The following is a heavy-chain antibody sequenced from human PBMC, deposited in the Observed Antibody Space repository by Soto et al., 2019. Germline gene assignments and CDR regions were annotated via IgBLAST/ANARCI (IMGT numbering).Heavy chain of an antibody. CDR1: GGSISSYY. D-gene: IGHD6-19*01. CDR2: IYYSGST. V-gene: IGHV4-59*01. J-gene: IGHJ6*03. CDR3: ARGETVAGLDYYYYMDV. Sequence: SETLSLTCTVSGGSISSYYWSWTRQPPGKGLEWLGFIYYSGSTSYNPSLKSRVTISVDTSKNQFSLQLRSVTAADTAVYYCARGETVAGLDYYYYMDVWGKGTTVTVSS.